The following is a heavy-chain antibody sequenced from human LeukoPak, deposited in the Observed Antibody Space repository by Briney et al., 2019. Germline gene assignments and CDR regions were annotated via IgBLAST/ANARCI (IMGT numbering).Heavy chain of an antibody. Sequence: GASVTVSCTASGYTFTSYGISWVRQAPGQGLEWMGWISAYNGNTNYAQKLQGRVTMTTDTSTSTAYMELRSLRSDDTAVYYCARAGDYDFWSGPPRVYYYGMDVWGQGTTVTVSS. V-gene: IGHV1-18*01. CDR2: ISAYNGNT. D-gene: IGHD3-3*01. CDR3: ARAGDYDFWSGPPRVYYYGMDV. CDR1: GYTFTSYG. J-gene: IGHJ6*02.